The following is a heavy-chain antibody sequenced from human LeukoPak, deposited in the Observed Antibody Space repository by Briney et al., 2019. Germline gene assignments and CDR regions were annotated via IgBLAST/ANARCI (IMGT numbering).Heavy chain of an antibody. Sequence: SGTLSLTCTVSGGSISSYYWSWIRQPPGKGLEWIGYIYYSGSTNYNPSLKSRVTISVTTSKNQCSLKLSAVAAAETAVYYCGRAGWGGYYFEYWGQGTLVTVSS. J-gene: IGHJ4*02. CDR2: IYYSGST. D-gene: IGHD3-16*01. CDR1: GGSISSYY. CDR3: GRAGWGGYYFEY. V-gene: IGHV4-59*01.